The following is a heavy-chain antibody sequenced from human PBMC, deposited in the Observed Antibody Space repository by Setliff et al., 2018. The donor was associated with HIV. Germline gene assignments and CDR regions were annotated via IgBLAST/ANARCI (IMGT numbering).Heavy chain of an antibody. J-gene: IGHJ4*02. CDR3: ASAFTTNYFYFNY. Sequence: PGGSLRLSCAASGFTFTTDAMNRVRQAPGKGLEWVSSITESGGTYYADSVKGRFTISRDTSKNTVYLQMNSLTSEDTAIYYCASAFTTNYFYFNYWGQGTLVTVSS. V-gene: IGHV3-23*01. CDR2: ITESGGT. CDR1: GFTFTTDA. D-gene: IGHD3-3*02.